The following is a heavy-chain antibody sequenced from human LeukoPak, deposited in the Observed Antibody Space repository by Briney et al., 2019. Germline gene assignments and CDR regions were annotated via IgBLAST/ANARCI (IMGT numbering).Heavy chain of an antibody. V-gene: IGHV3-9*03. J-gene: IGHJ2*01. Sequence: PGGSLRLSCAASGFTFSSCGMHWVRQAPGKGLEWVSGISWNSGSIGYADSVKGRFTISRDNAKNSLYLQMNSLRAEDMALYYCAKDGSGGGTGDWYFDLWGRGTLVTVSS. CDR1: GFTFSSCG. CDR3: AKDGSGGGTGDWYFDL. D-gene: IGHD3-16*01. CDR2: ISWNSGSI.